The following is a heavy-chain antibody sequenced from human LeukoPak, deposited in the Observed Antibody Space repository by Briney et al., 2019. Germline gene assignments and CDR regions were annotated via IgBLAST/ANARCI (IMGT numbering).Heavy chain of an antibody. V-gene: IGHV4-59*08. Sequence: SETLSLTYTVSGGSINSYYWSWIRQPPGKGLEWIGYIYYSGSTNSGSTNYNPSLKSRVTISVDTSNNQFSLKLSSVTAADTAAYYCASQYYGSEEPPFDYWGQGTLVTVSS. CDR2: IYYSGSTNSGST. CDR3: ASQYYGSEEPPFDY. CDR1: GGSINSYY. J-gene: IGHJ4*02. D-gene: IGHD3-10*01.